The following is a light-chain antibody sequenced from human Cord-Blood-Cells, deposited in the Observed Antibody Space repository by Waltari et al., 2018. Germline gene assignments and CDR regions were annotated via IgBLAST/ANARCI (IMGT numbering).Light chain of an antibody. CDR3: QQYNNWLT. V-gene: IGKV3-15*01. CDR2: GAS. Sequence: EIVMTQSPATLSVSPGERATLSCRASQSVSSNLAWYQQKPGQAPRLLIYGASTRATGIPARFSGIGSGTEFTLTISSLQSEDFAVYCCQQYNNWLTFGQGTKLEIK. J-gene: IGKJ2*01. CDR1: QSVSSN.